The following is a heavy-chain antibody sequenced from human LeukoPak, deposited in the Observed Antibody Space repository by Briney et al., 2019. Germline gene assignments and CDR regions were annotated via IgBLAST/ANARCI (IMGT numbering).Heavy chain of an antibody. CDR2: ISYDGSNR. CDR1: GYTFTSYG. V-gene: IGHV3-30*04. D-gene: IGHD6-13*01. J-gene: IGHJ4*02. Sequence: SCKASGYTFTSYGISWVRQAPGKGLEWVAAISYDGSNRYYADSVKGRFTISRDNSKNTLYLQMNSLRTEDTAVYYCVRLTAAGRRTDFDYWGQGTLVTVSS. CDR3: VRLTAAGRRTDFDY.